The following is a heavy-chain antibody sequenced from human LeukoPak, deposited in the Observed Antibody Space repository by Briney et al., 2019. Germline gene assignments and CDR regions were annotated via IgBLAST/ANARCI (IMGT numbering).Heavy chain of an antibody. CDR3: ARAGGGVVVPAAISRRPKENIVYYYYYMDV. V-gene: IGHV1-46*03. Sequence: ASVKVSCKASGYTFTSYYMHWVRQAPGQGLEWMGIINPSGGSTSYAQEFQGRVTMTRDTSTSTVYMELSSLRSEDTAVYYCARAGGGVVVPAAISRRPKENIVYYYYYMDVWGKGTTVTVSS. J-gene: IGHJ6*03. CDR2: INPSGGST. D-gene: IGHD2-2*02. CDR1: GYTFTSYY.